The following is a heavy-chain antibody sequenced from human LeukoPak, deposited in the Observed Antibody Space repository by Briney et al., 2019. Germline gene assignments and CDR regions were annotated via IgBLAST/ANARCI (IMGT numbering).Heavy chain of an antibody. V-gene: IGHV4-59*01. Sequence: SQTLSLTCTVSGGSISSYYWGWIRQPPGKGLEWIGYIYYSGSTNYNPSLKSRVTISVETSKNEFSLKLRSVTAADTAVYYCARVTGYRIEDYFDYWGQGTLVTVSS. D-gene: IGHD6-13*01. CDR1: GGSISSYY. CDR2: IYYSGST. CDR3: ARVTGYRIEDYFDY. J-gene: IGHJ4*02.